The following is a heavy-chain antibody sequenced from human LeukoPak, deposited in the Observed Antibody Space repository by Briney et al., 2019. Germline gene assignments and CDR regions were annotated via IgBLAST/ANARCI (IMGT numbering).Heavy chain of an antibody. CDR2: IYSGGST. CDR1: GFTVSSNY. V-gene: IGHV3-53*01. Sequence: GGSLRLSCAASGFTVSSNYMSWVRQAPGKGLEWVSVIYSGGSTYYADSVKGRFTISRDNSKNTLYLQMNSLRAEDTAVYYCARESARNSHYMDVWGKGTTVTISS. J-gene: IGHJ6*03. D-gene: IGHD1-14*01. CDR3: ARESARNSHYMDV.